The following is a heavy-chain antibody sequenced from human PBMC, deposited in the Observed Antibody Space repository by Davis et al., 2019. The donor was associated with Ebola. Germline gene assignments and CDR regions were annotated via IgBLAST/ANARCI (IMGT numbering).Heavy chain of an antibody. CDR2: IDRHGSDK. J-gene: IGHJ6*02. V-gene: IGHV3-7*03. CDR1: GFTFSSYS. Sequence: GGSLRLSCAASGFTFSSYSMNWVRQAPGKGLEWLANIDRHGSDKYYADSVEGRFTISRDNSKNTVYLQMNSLRAEDAAIYYCGRGDFYYGVDVWGQGTTVTVSS. CDR3: GRGDFYYGVDV.